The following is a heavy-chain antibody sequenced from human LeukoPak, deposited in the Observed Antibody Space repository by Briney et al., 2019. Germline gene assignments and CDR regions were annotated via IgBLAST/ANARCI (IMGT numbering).Heavy chain of an antibody. V-gene: IGHV3-30*04. CDR1: GSTFSRYA. CDR3: AKGGKADY. J-gene: IGHJ4*02. CDR2: ISYDGSNK. Sequence: GRSLRLSCAASGSTFSRYAMHWVRQAPGKGLEWVAVISYDGSNKYYADSVKGRFTISRDNSKNTPYLQMNSLRAEDTAVYYCAKGGKADYWGQGTLVTVSS.